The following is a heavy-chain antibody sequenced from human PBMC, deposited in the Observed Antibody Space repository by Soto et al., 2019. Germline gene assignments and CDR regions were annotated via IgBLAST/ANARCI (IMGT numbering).Heavy chain of an antibody. CDR1: GYTFTNYG. V-gene: IGHV1-18*04. Sequence: QVQLVQSGGEVKKPGASVKVSCKASGYTFTNYGISWVRQAPGQGLEWLGWISAYNSNTHSAPRLQGRLTLTTDTSTSTAYMELRSLTPADTALYYCARDERDSCSGGDCFDFDYWGQGTLVTVSS. CDR2: ISAYNSNT. J-gene: IGHJ4*02. D-gene: IGHD2-21*02. CDR3: ARDERDSCSGGDCFDFDY.